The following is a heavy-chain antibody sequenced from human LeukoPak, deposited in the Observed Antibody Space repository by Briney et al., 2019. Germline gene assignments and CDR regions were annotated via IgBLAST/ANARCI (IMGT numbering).Heavy chain of an antibody. J-gene: IGHJ4*02. CDR1: GYTFTGYY. D-gene: IGHD1-26*01. CDR3: ARDRSRGSGSYPGY. Sequence: GASVKVSCKASGYTFTGYYVHWVRQAPGQGLEWMGWINPNSGGTNYAQKFQGRVTMTRDTSISTAYMELSRLRSDDTAVYYCARDRSRGSGSYPGYWGQGTLVTVSS. V-gene: IGHV1-2*02. CDR2: INPNSGGT.